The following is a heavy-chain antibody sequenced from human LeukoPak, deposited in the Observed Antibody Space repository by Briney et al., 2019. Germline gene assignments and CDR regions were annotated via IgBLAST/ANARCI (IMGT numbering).Heavy chain of an antibody. D-gene: IGHD3-22*01. J-gene: IGHJ4*02. CDR1: GFTFSSYA. CDR3: AKEVETTYYYDSSGLDY. CDR2: ISGSGGST. Sequence: GGSLRLSCAASGFTFSSYAMSWVRQAPGKGLEWVSAISGSGGSTYYADSVKGRFTISRDNSKNTLYLQMNSLRAEDTAVYYCAKEVETTYYYDSSGLDYWGQGTLVTVSS. V-gene: IGHV3-23*01.